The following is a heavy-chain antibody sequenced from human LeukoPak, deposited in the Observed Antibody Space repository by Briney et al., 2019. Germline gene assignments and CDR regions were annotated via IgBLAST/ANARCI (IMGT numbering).Heavy chain of an antibody. D-gene: IGHD3-9*01. CDR2: ISYDGSNK. CDR3: TRDLMDYDVSTGLHHYYMDV. V-gene: IGHV3-30-3*01. Sequence: PGGSLRLSCAASGFTFSSYAMHWVRQAPGKGLEWVAVISYDGSNKYYADSVRGRFTISRDNAKNTLYLQINTLRVEDTAVYYCTRDLMDYDVSTGLHHYYMDVWGQGTTVTVSS. CDR1: GFTFSSYA. J-gene: IGHJ6*02.